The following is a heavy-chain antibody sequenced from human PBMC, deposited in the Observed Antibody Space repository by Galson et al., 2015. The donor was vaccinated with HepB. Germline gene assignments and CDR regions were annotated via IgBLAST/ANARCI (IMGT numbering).Heavy chain of an antibody. CDR3: ARSPRGDDFWSGPPSAEYFQH. V-gene: IGHV1-69*10. CDR1: GGTFSSYA. J-gene: IGHJ1*01. Sequence: SVKVSCKASGGTFSSYAISWVRQAPGQGLEWMGGIIPILGIANYAQKFQGRVTITADKSTSTAYMELSRLRSEDTAVYYCARSPRGDDFWSGPPSAEYFQHWRQCTLVTVSS. D-gene: IGHD3-3*01. CDR2: IIPILGIA.